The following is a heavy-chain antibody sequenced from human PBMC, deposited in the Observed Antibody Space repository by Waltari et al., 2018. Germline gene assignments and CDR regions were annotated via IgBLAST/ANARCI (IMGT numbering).Heavy chain of an antibody. CDR1: GVSISTSRYY. CDR3: ATLPIPLELWYFDL. V-gene: IGHV4-39*01. J-gene: IGHJ2*01. D-gene: IGHD1-7*01. CDR2: LHYGGSS. Sequence: QLQLQESGPGLVNPSETLSLTCTVSGVSISTSRYYWGWIRQPPGKGLDWIGSLHYGGSSYFNPSRKSRVTISVDTSKNQFSLTLTSVTAADTAVYYCATLPIPLELWYFDLWGRGTLVTVSS.